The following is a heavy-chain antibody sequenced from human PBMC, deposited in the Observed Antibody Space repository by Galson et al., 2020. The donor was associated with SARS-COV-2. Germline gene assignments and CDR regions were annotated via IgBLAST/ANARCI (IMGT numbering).Heavy chain of an antibody. Sequence: GESLKISCAASGFTFSSYGMHWVRQAPGKGLEWVAVISYDGSNKYYADSVKGRFTISRDNSKNTLYLQMNSLRAEDTAVYYCARGRNPYGDFVLYFDYWGQGTLVTVSS. V-gene: IGHV3-30*03. CDR1: GFTFSSYG. CDR3: ARGRNPYGDFVLYFDY. J-gene: IGHJ4*02. CDR2: ISYDGSNK. D-gene: IGHD4-17*01.